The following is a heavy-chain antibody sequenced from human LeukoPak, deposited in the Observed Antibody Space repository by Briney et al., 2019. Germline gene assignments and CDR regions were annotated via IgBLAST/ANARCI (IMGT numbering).Heavy chain of an antibody. CDR2: ISGSGGST. Sequence: PGGSLRLSCAASGFSFSNYGMSWVRQAPGKGLEWVSVISGSGGSTDYADSVKGRFTISRDNSKNTLYLQMNSLRAEDTAVYYCAKTHYDILDFWGQGTLVTVSS. V-gene: IGHV3-23*01. J-gene: IGHJ4*02. D-gene: IGHD3-9*01. CDR1: GFSFSNYG. CDR3: AKTHYDILDF.